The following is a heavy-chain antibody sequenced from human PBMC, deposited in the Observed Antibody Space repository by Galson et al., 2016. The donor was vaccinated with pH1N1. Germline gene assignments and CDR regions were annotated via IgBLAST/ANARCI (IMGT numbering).Heavy chain of an antibody. CDR2: IIGSGSIT. D-gene: IGHD5-24*01. CDR1: GFSFKTYE. V-gene: IGHV3-48*03. CDR3: VREIRDDYNYGTFDY. Sequence: SLRLSCAASGFSFKTYEMHWVRQAPGKGLEWVSYIIGSGSITNYADSVRGRFTISRDNAKNSVFLQMDSLRAEDTAIYYCVREIRDDYNYGTFDYWGQGTLVTVSS. J-gene: IGHJ4*02.